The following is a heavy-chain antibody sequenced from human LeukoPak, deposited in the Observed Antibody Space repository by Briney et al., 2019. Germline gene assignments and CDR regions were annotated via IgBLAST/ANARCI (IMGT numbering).Heavy chain of an antibody. D-gene: IGHD3-22*01. CDR3: AREYNYDSSGYCQFDY. CDR2: TYYRSKWYN. CDR1: GDSVSNNRAT. Sequence: SQTLSLTCATSGDSVSNNRATWNWIRQSPSRGLEWLGRTYYRSKWYNEYAVSVESRITINPDTSKNQFSLQLNSVTPEDTAVYYCAREYNYDSSGYCQFDYWGQGTLVTVSS. V-gene: IGHV6-1*01. J-gene: IGHJ4*02.